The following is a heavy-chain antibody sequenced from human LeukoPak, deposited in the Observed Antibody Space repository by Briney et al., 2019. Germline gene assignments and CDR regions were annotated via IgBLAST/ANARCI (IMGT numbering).Heavy chain of an antibody. CDR1: GGSISSYY. CDR2: VYYSGST. V-gene: IGHV4-59*01. J-gene: IGHJ4*02. Sequence: KPSETLSLTCTVSGGSISSYYWSWIRQPPGKGLEWIGYVYYSGSTNYNPSLKSRVTISVDTSKNQFSLKLSSVTAANTAVYYCARGRPPKGEDYWGQGTLVTVSS. CDR3: ARGRPPKGEDY. D-gene: IGHD2-21*01.